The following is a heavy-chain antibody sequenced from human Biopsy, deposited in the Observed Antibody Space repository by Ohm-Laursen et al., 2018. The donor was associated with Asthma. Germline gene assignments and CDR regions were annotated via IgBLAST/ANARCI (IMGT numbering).Heavy chain of an antibody. CDR2: IMTVFGTT. V-gene: IGHV1-69*01. CDR3: ARCQVGYSSGWSLLLKKNYYSGMDV. J-gene: IGHJ6*02. CDR1: GGTFSNFA. Sequence: SSVKVSCKAPGGTFSNFAISWVRQAPGQGLEWLGGIMTVFGTTNYAQKFQGRVTITADESTSTAYMEVTSLRSEDTAIYYCARCQVGYSSGWSLLLKKNYYSGMDVWGQGTAVTVSS. D-gene: IGHD6-19*01.